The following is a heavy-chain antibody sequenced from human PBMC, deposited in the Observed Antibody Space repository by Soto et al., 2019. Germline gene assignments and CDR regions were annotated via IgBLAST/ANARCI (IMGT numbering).Heavy chain of an antibody. V-gene: IGHV3-30*18. CDR1: GFTFSSYG. CDR3: AKPSLEWFNYPPPDY. CDR2: ISYDGSNK. J-gene: IGHJ4*02. Sequence: GGSLRLSCAASGFTFSSYGMHWVRQAPGKGLEWVAVISYDGSNKYYADSVKGRFTTSRDNSKNTLYLQMNSLRAEDTAVYYCAKPSLEWFNYPPPDYWGQGTLVTVSS. D-gene: IGHD3-3*01.